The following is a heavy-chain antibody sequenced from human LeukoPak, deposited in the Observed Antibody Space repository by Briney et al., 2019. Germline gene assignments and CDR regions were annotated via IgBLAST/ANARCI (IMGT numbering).Heavy chain of an antibody. CDR2: IKQDGSAK. CDR3: ARDWEVPAATVDY. CDR1: GFTFSSYW. J-gene: IGHJ4*02. D-gene: IGHD2-2*01. V-gene: IGHV3-7*01. Sequence: PGGSLRLSCAASGFTFSSYWMSWVRQAPGKGLEWVANIKQDGSAKYYVDSVKGRFTISRDNAKNSLYLQMNSLRAEDTAVYYCARDWEVPAATVDYWGRGTLVTVSS.